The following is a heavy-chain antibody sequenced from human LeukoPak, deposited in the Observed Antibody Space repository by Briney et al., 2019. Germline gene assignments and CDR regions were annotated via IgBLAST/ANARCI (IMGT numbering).Heavy chain of an antibody. CDR3: VRGTYSSGRCDVFDI. J-gene: IGHJ3*02. D-gene: IGHD6-19*01. Sequence: PGGSLRLSCAASGFTFSSYAMSWVRQAPGKGLEWVSAISGSGGSTYYADSVKGRFTITRDFSMNGLYLEVNSLTPEDTALYYCVRGTYSSGRCDVFDIWGLGTMVTVSS. CDR2: ISGSGGST. CDR1: GFTFSSYA. V-gene: IGHV3-23*01.